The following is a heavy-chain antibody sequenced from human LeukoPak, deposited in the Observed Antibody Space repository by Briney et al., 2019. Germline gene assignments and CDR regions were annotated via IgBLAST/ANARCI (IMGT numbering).Heavy chain of an antibody. CDR1: GFTVRNYC. D-gene: IGHD3-10*01. CDR2: IYGDGST. J-gene: IGHJ5*02. V-gene: IGHV3-53*01. Sequence: PGGSLRLSCAASGFTVRNYCMSWVRQAPGKGLEWVAVIYGDGSTYYAGSVKGRFTISSDNLKNTLSLQMDSLRAADTAMYYCARGSPVASGRYSIYSSWGQGTLVTVSP. CDR3: ARGSPVASGRYSIYSS.